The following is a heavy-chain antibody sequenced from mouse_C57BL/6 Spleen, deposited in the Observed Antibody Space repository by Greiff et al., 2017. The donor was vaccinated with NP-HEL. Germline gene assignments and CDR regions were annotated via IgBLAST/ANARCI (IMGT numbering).Heavy chain of an antibody. CDR1: GYSITSDY. D-gene: IGHD2-1*01. V-gene: IGHV3-8*01. CDR2: ISYSGST. CDR3: AIGNWFAY. J-gene: IGHJ3*01. Sequence: VQLKESGPGLAKPSQTLSLTCSATGYSITSDYWNWIRKFPGNKLEYMGYISYSGSTSYYPSLNSRISITRDTSKNQYYLQLNSVPTEDTATYYCAIGNWFAYWGQGTLVTVSA.